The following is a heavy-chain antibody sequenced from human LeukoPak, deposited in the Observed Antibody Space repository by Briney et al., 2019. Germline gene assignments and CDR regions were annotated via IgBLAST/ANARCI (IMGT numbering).Heavy chain of an antibody. CDR2: IYYSGST. J-gene: IGHJ4*02. CDR3: ARGDSGSYYGNYFDY. Sequence: SETLSLTCTVSGGSISSSSYYWGWIRQPPGKGLEWIGSIYYSGSTYYNPSLKSRVTISVDTSKNQFSLKLSSVTAADTAVYYCARGDSGSYYGNYFDYWGQGTLVTVSS. V-gene: IGHV4-39*07. D-gene: IGHD1-26*01. CDR1: GGSISSSSYY.